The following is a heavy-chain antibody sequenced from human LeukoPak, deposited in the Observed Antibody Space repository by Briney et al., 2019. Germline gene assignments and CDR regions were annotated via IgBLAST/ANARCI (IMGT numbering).Heavy chain of an antibody. CDR1: GFTFSSYS. CDR3: ARARSGSYCSGY. D-gene: IGHD1-26*01. CDR2: ISSSSSYI. J-gene: IGHJ4*02. Sequence: PGGSLRLSCAASGFTFSSYSMNWVRQAPGKGLEWVSSISSSSSYIYYADSVKGRFTISRDNAKNSLHLQMNSLRAEDTAVYYCARARSGSYCSGYWGQGTLVTVSS. V-gene: IGHV3-21*01.